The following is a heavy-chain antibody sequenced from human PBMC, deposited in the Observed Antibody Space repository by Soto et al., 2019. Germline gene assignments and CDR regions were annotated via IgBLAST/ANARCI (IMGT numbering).Heavy chain of an antibody. Sequence: SETLSLTCAVYGGFLSESYWTWIRQPPGKGLEWIGEINHVGGTNYSPSLKSRVTMSVDTSQNQFSLRLISVTAADTAMYFCVRIRYQLPSSVLWLDPWGQGTPVTVSS. V-gene: IGHV4-34*01. J-gene: IGHJ5*02. CDR2: INHVGGT. CDR3: VRIRYQLPSSVLWLDP. CDR1: GGFLSESY. D-gene: IGHD3-16*01.